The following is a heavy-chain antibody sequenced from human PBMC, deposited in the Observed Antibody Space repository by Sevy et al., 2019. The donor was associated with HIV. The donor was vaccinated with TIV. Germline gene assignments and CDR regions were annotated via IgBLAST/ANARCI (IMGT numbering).Heavy chain of an antibody. J-gene: IGHJ4*02. V-gene: IGHV3-21*06. CDR1: GFTFSSYS. Sequence: GGSLTLSCAASGFTFSSYSMNWVRHAPGKGLEWVSAISGSSNYIYYAESVKGRFIISRDNVKNTLYLQMNSLRADDTAVYYCARGPPDGSYDYFDYWGQGTQVTVSS. CDR3: ARGPPDGSYDYFDY. D-gene: IGHD1-26*01. CDR2: ISGSSNYI.